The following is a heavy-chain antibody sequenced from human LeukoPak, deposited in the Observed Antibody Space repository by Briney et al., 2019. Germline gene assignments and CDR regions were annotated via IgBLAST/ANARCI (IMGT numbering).Heavy chain of an antibody. CDR3: AKDARLLWFGELPGRLDY. D-gene: IGHD3-10*01. Sequence: ASVKVSCKASGYTFTSYYMHWVRQAPGQGLEWMGVINPSGGSTSYAQKFQGRVTMTRDTSTSTVYMELSSLRSEDTAVYYCAKDARLLWFGELPGRLDYWGQGTLVTVSS. J-gene: IGHJ4*02. CDR1: GYTFTSYY. CDR2: INPSGGST. V-gene: IGHV1-46*01.